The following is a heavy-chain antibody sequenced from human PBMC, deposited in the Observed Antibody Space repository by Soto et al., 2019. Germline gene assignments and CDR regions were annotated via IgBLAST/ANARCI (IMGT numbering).Heavy chain of an antibody. V-gene: IGHV4-39*01. CDR1: GYPISSSTYY. J-gene: IGHJ4*02. Sequence: SETLSLTCTVSGYPISSSTYYWGWIRHPPGKGLEWIGSIYYSGSTYYNPSLKSRVTISVDTSKNQFSLKLSSVTATDTAVYYCARQRTTVVTQAYFDHWGQGALVTVSS. CDR2: IYYSGST. D-gene: IGHD2-21*02. CDR3: ARQRTTVVTQAYFDH.